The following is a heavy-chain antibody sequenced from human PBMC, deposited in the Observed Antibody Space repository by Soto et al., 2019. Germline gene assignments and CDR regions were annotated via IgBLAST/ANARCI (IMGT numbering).Heavy chain of an antibody. CDR1: GAALNSGNYY. Sequence: SETLSLTCSVSGAALNSGNYYWSWIRRVPGKGLEWIGHIYVTGAVDYNPSIRDRITISQDTSERQFSLNLRLVTAADTAVYYCARLRIATNNYKWFDPWGQGNLVTVSS. CDR2: IYVTGAV. V-gene: IGHV4-31*03. J-gene: IGHJ5*02. CDR3: ARLRIATNNYKWFDP. D-gene: IGHD2-21*01.